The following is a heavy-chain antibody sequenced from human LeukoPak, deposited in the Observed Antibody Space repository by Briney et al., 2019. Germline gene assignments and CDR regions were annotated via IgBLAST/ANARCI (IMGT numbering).Heavy chain of an antibody. CDR1: GGPFSGYY. D-gene: IGHD2-2*01. V-gene: IGHV4-34*01. J-gene: IGHJ1*01. CDR2: INHSGST. CDR3: ARGPIVVVPAAKDSEYFQH. Sequence: SETPSLTCAVYGGPFSGYYWSWIRQPPGKGLEWIGEINHSGSTNYNPSLKSRVTISVDTSKNQFSLKLSSVTAADTAVYYCARGPIVVVPAAKDSEYFQHWGQGTLVTVSS.